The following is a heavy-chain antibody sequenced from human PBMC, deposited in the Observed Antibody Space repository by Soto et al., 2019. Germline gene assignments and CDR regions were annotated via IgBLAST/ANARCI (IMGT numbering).Heavy chain of an antibody. CDR1: GITFSSET. V-gene: IGHV1-69*13. CDR2: IIPLLGTS. CDR3: AGDQYHDTSGHTPLRT. J-gene: IGHJ5*02. Sequence: SVKVSCKASGITFSSETITWVRQAPGQGLEWMGGIIPLLGTSNNAQKFQGRVAISADESTAYMELSSLRSEDTAVYYCAGDQYHDTSGHTPLRTWGKGTLPTVYS. D-gene: IGHD3-22*01.